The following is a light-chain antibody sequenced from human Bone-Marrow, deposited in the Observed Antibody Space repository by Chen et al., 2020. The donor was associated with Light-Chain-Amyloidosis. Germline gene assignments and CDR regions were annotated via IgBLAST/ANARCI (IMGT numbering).Light chain of an antibody. V-gene: IGLV3-21*02. Sequence: SYVLTQPSSVSVAPGQTATIACGGNNIGSTSVNWYQQTPGQAPLLVVYVDSARPSGIPERLSGSNSGNTATLTISRGDAGDEADYYCQVWDRSSDRPVFGGGTKLTVL. J-gene: IGLJ3*02. CDR2: VDS. CDR3: QVWDRSSDRPV. CDR1: NIGSTS.